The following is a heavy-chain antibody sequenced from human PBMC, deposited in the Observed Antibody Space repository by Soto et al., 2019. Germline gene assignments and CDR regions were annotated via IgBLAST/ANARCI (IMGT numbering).Heavy chain of an antibody. CDR3: VRESTPTRWFDP. J-gene: IGHJ5*02. CDR1: GYTFTSYY. D-gene: IGHD2-2*01. CDR2: INPSGGST. V-gene: IGHV1-46*03. Sequence: ASVKVSCKASGYTFTSYYIHWVRQAPGQGLEWMGVINPSGGSTSYAQNFQGRVTMTRDTSTSTVYMELSSLRSEDTAVYYCVRESTPTRWFDPWGQGTLVTVPQ.